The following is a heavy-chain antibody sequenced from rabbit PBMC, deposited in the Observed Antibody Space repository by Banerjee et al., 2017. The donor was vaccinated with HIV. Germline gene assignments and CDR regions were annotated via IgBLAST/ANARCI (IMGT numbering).Heavy chain of an antibody. Sequence: QEQLVESGGGLVQPEGSLTLTCTASGFSFSSSYYMCWVRQAPGKGLEWIGCIYADSSGYTYYASWAKGRFTISKTSSTSVTLQMTSLTAADTATYFCARFDVATNTYALWGPGTLVTVS. D-gene: IGHD5-1*01. V-gene: IGHV1S45*01. J-gene: IGHJ6*01. CDR3: ARFDVATNTYAL. CDR2: IYADSSGYT. CDR1: GFSFSSSYY.